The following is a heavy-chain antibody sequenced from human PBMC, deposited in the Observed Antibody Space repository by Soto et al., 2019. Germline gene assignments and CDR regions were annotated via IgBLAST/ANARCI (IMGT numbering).Heavy chain of an antibody. Sequence: QVQLQESGPGLVKPSGTLSLTCAVSGGSISSNNWWHWVRQPPGKGLEWIGEMYHSGSTNYSPSLKRRVTMSVDQSKNQYSLSLSSVTAADTAVYYCARERGAGTYQGFDYWGQGTLVTVSS. V-gene: IGHV4-4*02. D-gene: IGHD1-26*01. J-gene: IGHJ4*02. CDR2: MYHSGST. CDR1: GGSISSNNW. CDR3: ARERGAGTYQGFDY.